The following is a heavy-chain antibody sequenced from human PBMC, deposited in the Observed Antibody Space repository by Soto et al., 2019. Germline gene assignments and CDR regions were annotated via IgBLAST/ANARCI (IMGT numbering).Heavy chain of an antibody. Sequence: QLQLQESGSGLVKPSQTLSLTCAVSGGSISSGGYSWSWIRQPPGKGLEWIGYIYHSGSTYYNPSLQSRVTISVDRSKNQFSLKLSSVTAADTAVYYCARSYCSGGSCYRRWFDPWGQGTLVTVSA. V-gene: IGHV4-30-2*01. CDR1: GGSISSGGYS. D-gene: IGHD2-15*01. CDR3: ARSYCSGGSCYRRWFDP. CDR2: IYHSGST. J-gene: IGHJ5*02.